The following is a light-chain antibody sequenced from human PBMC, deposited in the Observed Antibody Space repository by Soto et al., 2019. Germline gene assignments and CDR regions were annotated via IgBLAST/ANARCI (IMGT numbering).Light chain of an antibody. CDR2: GAS. CDR3: QQSYTSPTT. J-gene: IGKJ5*01. Sequence: DIQMTQSPPFLSTSVGDRFTIACRASQSIGKHLNWYQQKPGKAPKFLIYGASTLQSGVPSRFTGSGSGTDFTLTVNSLQAEDFATYYCQQSYTSPTTFGQGTRLEI. CDR1: QSIGKH. V-gene: IGKV1-39*01.